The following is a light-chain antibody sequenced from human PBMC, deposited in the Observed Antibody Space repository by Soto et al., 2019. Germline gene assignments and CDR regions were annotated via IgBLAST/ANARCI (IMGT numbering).Light chain of an antibody. V-gene: IGLV2-11*01. CDR2: GVS. CDR3: CASAGSYTEV. J-gene: IGLJ2*01. CDR1: STDVGGYNY. Sequence: QSALTQPRSVSGSPGQSVTISCTGTSTDVGGYNYVSWYQQHPGKAPKLIIYGVSNRPSGVPDRFSGSRSGNTASLTISGRQAEDESYYHCCASAGSYTEVFGTGTKLTVL.